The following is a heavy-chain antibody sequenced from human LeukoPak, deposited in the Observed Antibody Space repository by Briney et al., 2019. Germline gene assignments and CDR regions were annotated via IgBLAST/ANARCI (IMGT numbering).Heavy chain of an antibody. CDR2: INPNNGAT. V-gene: IGHV1-2*06. D-gene: IGHD1-26*01. J-gene: IGHJ4*02. CDR1: GYTFTGYY. Sequence: ASVRVSCKASGYTFTGYYMHWVRQAPGQGLEWMGRINPNNGATNYAQKLQGRVTITGDTSISTAYMELSSLRSDDTAVYYCTRESGSYHGNDYWGQGTLVTVSS. CDR3: TRESGSYHGNDY.